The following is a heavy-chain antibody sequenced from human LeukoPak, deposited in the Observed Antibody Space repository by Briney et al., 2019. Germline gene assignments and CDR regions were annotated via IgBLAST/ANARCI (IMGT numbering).Heavy chain of an antibody. J-gene: IGHJ3*01. Sequence: PGGSLRLPCAAPGFTLMNYAMNWVPEAPGRGRGWGSVFRGSVGDTKYYSDSVKIRLTISTDTSKNTLKLQMNSLRAEDTAVDYCAREAFDVDIYDAFDFWGQGTMVTVSS. CDR3: AREAFDVDIYDAFDF. V-gene: IGHV3-23*01. CDR2: FRGSVGDTK. CDR1: GFTLMNYA. D-gene: IGHD3-9*01.